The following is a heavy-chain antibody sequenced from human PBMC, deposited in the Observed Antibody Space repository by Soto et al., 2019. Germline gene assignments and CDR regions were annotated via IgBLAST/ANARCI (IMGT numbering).Heavy chain of an antibody. D-gene: IGHD6-19*01. J-gene: IGHJ6*02. Sequence: EVQLLESGGGLVQPGGSLRLSCAASGFTFSSYAMSWVRQAPGKGLEWVSAISGSGGSTYYADSVKGRFTISRDNSKNTLYLQMNSLRAEDTAVYYCAKAKGRYRRAVAGTVYYGMDVWGQGTTDTVSS. CDR2: ISGSGGST. CDR1: GFTFSSYA. V-gene: IGHV3-23*01. CDR3: AKAKGRYRRAVAGTVYYGMDV.